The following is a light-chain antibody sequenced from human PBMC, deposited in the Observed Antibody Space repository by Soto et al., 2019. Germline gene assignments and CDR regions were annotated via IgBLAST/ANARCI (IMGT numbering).Light chain of an antibody. V-gene: IGKV1-5*01. J-gene: IGKJ5*01. CDR2: DAS. CDR1: QSITTW. CDR3: QQYNSPIT. Sequence: DIQMTQSPSTLAASVGDRVISTCRASQSITTWLAWYQQKPGKAPKLLIYDASSLESGVRSRFSGSGSGTEFTLTISSLQPDVFATYYCQQYNSPITFGQGTRREIK.